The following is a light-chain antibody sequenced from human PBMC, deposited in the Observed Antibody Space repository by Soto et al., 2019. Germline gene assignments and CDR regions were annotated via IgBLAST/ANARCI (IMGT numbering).Light chain of an antibody. CDR2: TAS. J-gene: IGKJ1*01. V-gene: IGKV1-9*01. CDR1: QGISSS. CDR3: QQIDSYSRT. Sequence: IQLTQSPSSLSASVGDRVTITCRAGQGISSSLAWYQQKPGKAPNLLISTASTLETGVPSRFSGSGSGTDFALTIRSLQPEDFATYYCQQIDSYSRTFGQGTKVEIK.